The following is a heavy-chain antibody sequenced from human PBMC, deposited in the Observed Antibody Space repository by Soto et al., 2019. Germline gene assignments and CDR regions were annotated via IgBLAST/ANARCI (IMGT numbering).Heavy chain of an antibody. CDR1: GFTFNIYA. CDR3: ATVARYDDFDV. D-gene: IGHD3-9*01. J-gene: IGHJ3*01. CDR2: IGSTGTTT. Sequence: QLLGSGGGLVQPGGSLRLSCEASGFTFNIYAMTWVRQAPGKGLEWVSNIGSTGTTTYYADSVKGRFAISRDNSKSTLYLQMNSLRAEDTAVYYCATVARYDDFDVWGQGTIVTVSS. V-gene: IGHV3-23*01.